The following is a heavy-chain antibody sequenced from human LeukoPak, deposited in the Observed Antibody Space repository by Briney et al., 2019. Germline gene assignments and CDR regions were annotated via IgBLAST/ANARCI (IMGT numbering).Heavy chain of an antibody. Sequence: PGGSLRLSCAASGFTFSIYAMRRVRQSPGKGLECVSGISGSGDSTYYADSVGSRFTISRDNSKNTVDLQMNSLRAEDTAIYYCAKEPSCSGGNCYYFDNWGQGTLVTVSS. CDR3: AKEPSCSGGNCYYFDN. J-gene: IGHJ4*02. D-gene: IGHD2-15*01. CDR2: ISGSGDST. V-gene: IGHV3-23*01. CDR1: GFTFSIYA.